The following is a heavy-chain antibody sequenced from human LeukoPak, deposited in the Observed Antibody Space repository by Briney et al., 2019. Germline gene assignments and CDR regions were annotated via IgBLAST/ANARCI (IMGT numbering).Heavy chain of an antibody. Sequence: SETLSLTCAVYGGSFSGYYWSWIRQPPGKGLEWIGEINHSGSTNYNPSLKSRVTISVDTSKNQFSLKLSSVTAADTAVYYCAGGTPYIVVVPAAVFYYWGQGTLVTVSS. V-gene: IGHV4-34*01. CDR1: GGSFSGYY. D-gene: IGHD2-2*01. CDR2: INHSGST. J-gene: IGHJ4*02. CDR3: AGGTPYIVVVPAAVFYY.